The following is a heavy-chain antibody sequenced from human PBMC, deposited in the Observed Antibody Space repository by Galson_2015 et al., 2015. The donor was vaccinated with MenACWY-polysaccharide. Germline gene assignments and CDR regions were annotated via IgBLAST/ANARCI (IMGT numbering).Heavy chain of an antibody. Sequence: CAISGDSVSSNSAAWNWIRQPPSRGLEWLGRTYYRSKWYNDYAVSVKCRITINPDTSKNHFSLQLNSVTPDDTAIYYCARDPASTSWCYFDYWGQGTLVTVSS. J-gene: IGHJ4*02. D-gene: IGHD6-13*01. CDR3: ARDPASTSWCYFDY. V-gene: IGHV6-1*01. CDR1: GDSVSSNSAA. CDR2: TYYRSKWYN.